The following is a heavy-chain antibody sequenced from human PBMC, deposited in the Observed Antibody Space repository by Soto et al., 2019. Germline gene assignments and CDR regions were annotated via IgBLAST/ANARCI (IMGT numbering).Heavy chain of an antibody. V-gene: IGHV4-34*01. CDR3: ARGKSSGWHDLYYYYYGMDV. CDR2: INHSGST. D-gene: IGHD6-19*01. CDR1: GGSFSGYY. J-gene: IGHJ6*02. Sequence: PSETLSLTCAVYGGSFSGYYWSWIRQPPGKGLEWIGEINHSGSTNYNPSLKSRVTISVDTSKNQFSLKLSSVTAADTAVYYCARGKSSGWHDLYYYYYGMDVWGQVATVPV.